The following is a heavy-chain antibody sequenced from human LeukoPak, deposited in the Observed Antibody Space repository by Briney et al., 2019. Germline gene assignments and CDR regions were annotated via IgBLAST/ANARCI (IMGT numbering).Heavy chain of an antibody. V-gene: IGHV1-8*01. Sequence: ASVKVSCKASGYTFTSYDINWVRQATGQGLEWMRWMNPNSGNTGYAQKFQGRVTMTRDTSTSTVYMELSSLRSEDTAVYYCARGQDSSRDPFDPWGQGTLVTVSS. CDR1: GYTFTSYD. CDR2: MNPNSGNT. CDR3: ARGQDSSRDPFDP. J-gene: IGHJ5*02. D-gene: IGHD6-19*01.